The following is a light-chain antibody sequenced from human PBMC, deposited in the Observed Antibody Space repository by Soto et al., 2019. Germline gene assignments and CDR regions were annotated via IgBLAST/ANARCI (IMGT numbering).Light chain of an antibody. V-gene: IGKV3-20*01. CDR3: QQYDGSPPWT. Sequence: EIVLTQSPGTLSFSPGERATLSCRASQSVSSTSLAWYQQKPGQAPRLLIYGASNWATGIPDRFSGSGSGTDFTLTISRLEPEDFAVYYCQQYDGSPPWTFGLGTKVEFK. CDR1: QSVSSTS. CDR2: GAS. J-gene: IGKJ1*01.